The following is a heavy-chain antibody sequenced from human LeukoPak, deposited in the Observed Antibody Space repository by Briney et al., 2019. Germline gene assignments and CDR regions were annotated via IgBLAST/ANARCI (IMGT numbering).Heavy chain of an antibody. CDR2: ISGSGGTT. D-gene: IGHD6-13*01. CDR3: ARDHGYSSNPLGYSDL. J-gene: IGHJ2*01. Sequence: GGSLRLSCAASGFTFSSYGMNWVRQAPGKGLEWVSAISGSGGTTYYADSVKGRFTISRDNAKNSLYLQMNSLRAEDTAVYYCARDHGYSSNPLGYSDLWGRGTLVTVSS. V-gene: IGHV3-21*01. CDR1: GFTFSSYG.